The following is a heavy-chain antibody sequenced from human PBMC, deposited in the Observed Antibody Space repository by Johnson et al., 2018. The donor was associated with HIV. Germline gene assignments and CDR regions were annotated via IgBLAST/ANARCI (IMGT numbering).Heavy chain of an antibody. CDR2: IYSDGST. J-gene: IGHJ3*02. Sequence: EVQVVESGGGLIQPGGSLRLSCAVSGFTVSRNYMSWVRQAPGKGLEWVSVIYSDGSTNYADSVKGRFTISRDKSKNTLYLQMNSLRAEDTAVYYCARDDQWGSTGEAFDIWGQGTKVTVSS. D-gene: IGHD2-8*02. CDR3: ARDDQWGSTGEAFDI. V-gene: IGHV3-53*01. CDR1: GFTVSRNY.